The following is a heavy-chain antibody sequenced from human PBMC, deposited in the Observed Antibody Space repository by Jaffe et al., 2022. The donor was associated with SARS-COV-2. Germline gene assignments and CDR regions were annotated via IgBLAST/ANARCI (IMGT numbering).Heavy chain of an antibody. CDR3: ARGPHDSSGYYYFDY. CDR2: ISYDGSNK. V-gene: IGHV3-30-3*01. J-gene: IGHJ4*02. D-gene: IGHD3-22*01. CDR1: GFIFSSYA. Sequence: QVQLVESGGGVVQPGRSLRLSCAASGFIFSSYAMHWVRQAPGKGLEWVAVISYDGSNKYYADSVKGRFTISRDNSKNTLYLQMNSLRAEERAVYYCARGPHDSSGYYYFDYWGQGTLVTVSS.